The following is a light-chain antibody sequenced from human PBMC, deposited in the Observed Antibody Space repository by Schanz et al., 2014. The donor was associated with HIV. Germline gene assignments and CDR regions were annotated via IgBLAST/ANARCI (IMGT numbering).Light chain of an antibody. CDR2: EVN. CDR1: SNDVGGYNF. CDR3: SSYEGIHNWV. Sequence: SALTQPASVSGSPGQSITISCTGTSNDVGGYNFVSWYQHHPGKAPKLLISEVNKRPSGVPDRFSGSKSGNTASLTVSGLQAEDEADYYCSSYEGIHNWVFGGGTKLTVL. V-gene: IGLV2-8*01. J-gene: IGLJ2*01.